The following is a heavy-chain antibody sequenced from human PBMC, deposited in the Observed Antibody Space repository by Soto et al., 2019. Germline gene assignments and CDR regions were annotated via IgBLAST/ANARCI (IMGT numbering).Heavy chain of an antibody. CDR1: GGTFSSYT. CDR2: IIPILGIA. V-gene: IGHV1-69*08. D-gene: IGHD1-1*01. Sequence: QVQLVQSGAEVKKPGSSVKVSCKASGGTFSSYTISWVRQAPGQGLEWMGRIIPILGIANYAQKFQGRVTITADKTTSTAYMELSSLRSEDTAVYYCAREPFGTPAEGMDVWGQGTTVTVSS. J-gene: IGHJ6*02. CDR3: AREPFGTPAEGMDV.